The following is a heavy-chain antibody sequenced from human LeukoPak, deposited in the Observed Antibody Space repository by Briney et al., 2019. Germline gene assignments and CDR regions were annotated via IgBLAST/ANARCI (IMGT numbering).Heavy chain of an antibody. D-gene: IGHD2-15*01. CDR2: LSGYNYNT. J-gene: IGHJ4*02. V-gene: IGHV1-18*01. CDR3: ARDCSGASCFSDF. Sequence: ASVKVSCKTSGYTFNTYGISWVRQAPGQGLEWMGWLSGYNYNTNYAQTFQGRITMTTDTSTSTAYMELRSLTYDDTAMYYCARDCSGASCFSDFWGQGTLLTVSS. CDR1: GYTFNTYG.